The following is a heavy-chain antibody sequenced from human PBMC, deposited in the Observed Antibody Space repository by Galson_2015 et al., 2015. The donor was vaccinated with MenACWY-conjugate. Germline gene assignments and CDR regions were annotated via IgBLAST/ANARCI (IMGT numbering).Heavy chain of an antibody. CDR3: ARSFYDTGGYLPRAFDI. CDR2: IFSSGST. J-gene: IGHJ3*02. D-gene: IGHD3-22*01. V-gene: IGHV4-59*01. Sequence: ETLSLTYTVSGGSLSNYYWNWIRQSPGKGLEWIGYIFSSGSTYYSPSLKSRVTLSVDTSKNQFSLKLSSLTAADTAVYYCARSFYDTGGYLPRAFDIWGQGTMVTVSS. CDR1: GGSLSNYY.